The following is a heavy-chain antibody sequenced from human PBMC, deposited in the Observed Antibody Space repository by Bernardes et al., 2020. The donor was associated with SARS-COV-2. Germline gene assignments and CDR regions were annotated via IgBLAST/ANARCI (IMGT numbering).Heavy chain of an antibody. CDR3: GRNLGGATYGYWGS. CDR1: GFTLRSSW. V-gene: IGHV3-74*03. D-gene: IGHD3-16*01. Sequence: VGSLRLSCAASGFTLRSSWLHWVRQPPGQGLVWVSRISPDGTTTTYADSVKGRFAISRDNAKNALYLQMNNLGADDTAVDYCGRNLGGATYGYWGSWGQGALVTVSS. CDR2: ISPDGTTT. J-gene: IGHJ4*02.